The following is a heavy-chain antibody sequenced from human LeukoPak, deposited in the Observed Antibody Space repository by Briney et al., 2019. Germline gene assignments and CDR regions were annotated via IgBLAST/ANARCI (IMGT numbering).Heavy chain of an antibody. V-gene: IGHV3-74*01. Sequence: GGSLRLSCAASGFTFSSYSMNWVRQAPGKGLVWVSRINSDGSSTTYADSVKGRFTISRDNAKNTLYLQMNSLRAEDTAVYFCARRYRSSSDYWGQGTLVAVSS. J-gene: IGHJ4*02. CDR3: ARRYRSSSDY. CDR1: GFTFSSYS. CDR2: INSDGSST. D-gene: IGHD1-14*01.